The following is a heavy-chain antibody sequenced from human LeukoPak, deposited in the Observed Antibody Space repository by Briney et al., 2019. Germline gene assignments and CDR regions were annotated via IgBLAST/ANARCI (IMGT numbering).Heavy chain of an antibody. V-gene: IGHV4-34*01. J-gene: IGHJ3*01. D-gene: IGHD3-10*01. CDR2: INHSGDT. CDR1: GGAFSGYY. Sequence: SETLSLTCAVYGGAFSGYYWSWIRQPPGKGLEWIGEINHSGDTKYNPSLKSRVTISVDTSKNQFSLKLSSVTAADTAVYYCARRAYYYGSGSARPNAFDVWGQGTMVTVSS. CDR3: ARRAYYYGSGSARPNAFDV.